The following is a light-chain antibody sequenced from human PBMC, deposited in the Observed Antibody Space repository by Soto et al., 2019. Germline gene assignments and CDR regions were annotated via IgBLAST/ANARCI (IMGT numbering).Light chain of an antibody. CDR3: YSYTTTSTYV. J-gene: IGLJ1*01. CDR2: EVT. V-gene: IGLV2-14*01. CDR1: TSDVGGYHF. Sequence: QSVLTQPASVSGSPGQSITLSCTGTTSDVGGYHFVSWYQQHPGKAPKLMIYEVTNRPSGVSDRFSGSKSGNTASLTISGLQAEDEADYYCYSYTTTSTYVFGSGTKATVL.